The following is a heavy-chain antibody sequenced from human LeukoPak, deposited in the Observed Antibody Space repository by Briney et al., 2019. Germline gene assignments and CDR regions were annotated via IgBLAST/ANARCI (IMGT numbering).Heavy chain of an antibody. CDR3: AREDSSGWYSNWFDP. CDR2: INPNSGGT. J-gene: IGHJ5*02. CDR1: GYTFTCYY. V-gene: IGHV1-2*06. D-gene: IGHD6-19*01. Sequence: GASVKVSCKASGYTFTCYYMHWVRQAPGQGLEWMGRINPNSGGTNYAQKFQGRVTMTRDTSISTAYMELSRLRSDDTAVYYCAREDSSGWYSNWFDPWGQGTLVTVSS.